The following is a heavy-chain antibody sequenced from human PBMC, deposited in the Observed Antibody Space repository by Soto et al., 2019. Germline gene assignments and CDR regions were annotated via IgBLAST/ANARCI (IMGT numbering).Heavy chain of an antibody. CDR1: GFTFSSYS. Sequence: GGSLRLSCAASGFTFSSYSMNWVRQAPGKGLEWVSYISSSSSTIYYADSVKGRFTISRDNAKNSLYLQMNSLRAEDTAVYYCARSRMVRGVITIRDAFDIWGQGTMVTVSS. V-gene: IGHV3-48*01. D-gene: IGHD3-10*01. J-gene: IGHJ3*02. CDR2: ISSSSSTI. CDR3: ARSRMVRGVITIRDAFDI.